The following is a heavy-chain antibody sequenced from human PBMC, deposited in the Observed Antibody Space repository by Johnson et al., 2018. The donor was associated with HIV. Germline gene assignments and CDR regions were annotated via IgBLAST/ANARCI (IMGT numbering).Heavy chain of an antibody. Sequence: QVQLVESGGGVVQPGMSLRLSCAASGFTFSSYGMHWVRQAPGKGLEWVAVISYDGSNKYYADSVKGRFTISRDNSKNTLYLQMNSLRAEDTAVYYCAQGGWSYYRGDAFDIWGQGTMVTVSS. D-gene: IGHD1-26*01. CDR3: AQGGWSYYRGDAFDI. V-gene: IGHV3-30*18. CDR2: ISYDGSNK. J-gene: IGHJ3*02. CDR1: GFTFSSYG.